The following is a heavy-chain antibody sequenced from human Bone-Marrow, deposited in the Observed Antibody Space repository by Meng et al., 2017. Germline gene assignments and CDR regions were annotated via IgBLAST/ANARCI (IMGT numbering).Heavy chain of an antibody. CDR2: MNPNSGNT. V-gene: IGHV1-8*01. CDR1: GYTFTSYD. CDR3: AVSVLSDYYYYGMDV. J-gene: IGHJ6*02. D-gene: IGHD2-2*01. Sequence: ASVKVSCKASGYTFTSYDINWVRQATGQGLEWMGWMNPNSGNTGYAQKFQGRVTMTRNTSISTAYMKLSSLRSEDTAVYYCAVSVLSDYYYYGMDVWGQGTTVTVSS.